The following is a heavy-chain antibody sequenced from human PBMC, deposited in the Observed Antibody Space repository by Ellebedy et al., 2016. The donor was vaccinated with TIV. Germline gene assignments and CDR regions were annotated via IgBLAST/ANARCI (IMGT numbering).Heavy chain of an antibody. D-gene: IGHD3-10*01. V-gene: IGHV4-34*01. CDR2: INHSGST. CDR3: ASTMVRGGPIDY. J-gene: IGHJ4*02. Sequence: SETLSLXXAVYGGSFSGYYWSWIRQPPGKGLEWIGEINHSGSTNYNPSLKSRVTISVDTSKNQFSLKLSSVTAADTAVYYCASTMVRGGPIDYWGQGTLVTVSS. CDR1: GGSFSGYY.